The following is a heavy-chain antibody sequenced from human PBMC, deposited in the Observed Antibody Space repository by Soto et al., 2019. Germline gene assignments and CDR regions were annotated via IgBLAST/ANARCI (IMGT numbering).Heavy chain of an antibody. CDR3: ARIVGTAMGAIDY. V-gene: IGHV4-59*08. J-gene: IGHJ4*02. CDR2: IYYSGST. Sequence: ETLSLTCTVSGGSISSYYWSWIRQPPGKGLEWIGCIYYSGSTNYNPSLKSRVTISVDTSKNQFSLKLSSVTAADTAVYYCARIVGTAMGAIDYWGQGTLVTVSS. CDR1: GGSISSYY. D-gene: IGHD5-18*01.